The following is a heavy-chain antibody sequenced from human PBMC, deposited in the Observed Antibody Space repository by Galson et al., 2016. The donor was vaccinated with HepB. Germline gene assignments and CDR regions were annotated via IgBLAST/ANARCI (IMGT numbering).Heavy chain of an antibody. V-gene: IGHV3-7*01. CDR1: GFTFSNYW. CDR2: IMLDGSEV. Sequence: SLRLSCAASGFTFSNYWMSWVRQAPGKGLEWVANIMLDGSEVYYVDSVKGRFTISRDNARNFLYLQMNSLGAEDTAVYYCARGREYSSLFYFDYWGQGTRVTVSS. D-gene: IGHD6-6*01. CDR3: ARGREYSSLFYFDY. J-gene: IGHJ4*02.